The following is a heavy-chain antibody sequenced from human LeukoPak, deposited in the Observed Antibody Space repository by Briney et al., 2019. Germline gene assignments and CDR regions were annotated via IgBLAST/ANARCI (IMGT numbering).Heavy chain of an antibody. CDR1: GFTFGDYA. J-gene: IGHJ6*03. CDR3: TARYGSGRNNSFYYYYMDV. V-gene: IGHV3-49*04. CDR2: IRSKAYGGTT. D-gene: IGHD3-10*01. Sequence: PGGSLRLSCTASGFTFGDYAMSWVRRAPGKGLEWVGFIRSKAYGGTTEYAASVKGRFTISRDDSKSIAYLQMNSLKTEDTAVYYCTARYGSGRNNSFYYYYMDVWGKGTTVTISS.